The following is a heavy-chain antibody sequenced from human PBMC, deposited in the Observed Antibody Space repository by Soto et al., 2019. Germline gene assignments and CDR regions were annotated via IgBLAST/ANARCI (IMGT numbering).Heavy chain of an antibody. Sequence: GESRKIACKGSVYSSTSYWIGWVRQMPGKGLEWMGIIYPGDSDTRYSPSFQGQVTISADKSISTAYLQWSSLKASDTAMYYCAGTSSSSRFYYYGMDVWGQGTTVTVSS. CDR3: AGTSSSSRFYYYGMDV. J-gene: IGHJ6*02. V-gene: IGHV5-51*01. CDR1: VYSSTSYW. CDR2: IYPGDSDT. D-gene: IGHD6-6*01.